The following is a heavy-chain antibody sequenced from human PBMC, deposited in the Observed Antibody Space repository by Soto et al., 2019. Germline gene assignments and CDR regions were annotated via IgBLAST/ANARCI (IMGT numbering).Heavy chain of an antibody. CDR2: ISGSGGST. CDR1: GFTFSSYA. Sequence: GGSLRLSCAASGFTFSSYAMSWVRQAPGKGLEWVSAISGSGGSTYYADSVKGRFTISRDNSKNTLYLQTNSLRAEDTAVYYCAMTSRGRYSNPLYYYYGMDVWGQGTTVTVSS. D-gene: IGHD4-4*01. J-gene: IGHJ6*02. V-gene: IGHV3-23*01. CDR3: AMTSRGRYSNPLYYYYGMDV.